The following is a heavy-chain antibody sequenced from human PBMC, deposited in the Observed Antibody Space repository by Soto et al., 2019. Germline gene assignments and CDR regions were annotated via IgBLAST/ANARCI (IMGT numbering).Heavy chain of an antibody. CDR1: GGSISSGGYY. CDR3: ARITAMVPLWED. V-gene: IGHV4-31*03. Sequence: SETLSLTCTVSGGSISSGGYYWSWIRQHPGKGLEWIGYIYYSGSTYYNPSLKSRVTISVDTSKNQFSLKLSSVTAADTAVYYCARITAMVPLWEDWGQGTLVTVSS. D-gene: IGHD5-18*01. CDR2: IYYSGST. J-gene: IGHJ4*02.